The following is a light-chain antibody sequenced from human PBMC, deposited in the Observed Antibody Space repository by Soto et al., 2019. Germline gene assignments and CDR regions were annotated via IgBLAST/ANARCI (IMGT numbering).Light chain of an antibody. V-gene: IGKV3-11*01. J-gene: IGKJ5*01. Sequence: EIVLTPSPGTLSLSPGERATLSCRASQSVSNNYLAWYQQKPGQAPRLLIYGASNRATGIPDRFSGSGSGTDFTLTISSLEPEDFAVYYCQQRSNWPPGITFGQGTRLEIK. CDR1: QSVSNNY. CDR3: QQRSNWPPGIT. CDR2: GAS.